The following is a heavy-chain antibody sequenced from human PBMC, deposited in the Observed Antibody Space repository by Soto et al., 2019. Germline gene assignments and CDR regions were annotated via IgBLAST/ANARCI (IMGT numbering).Heavy chain of an antibody. J-gene: IGHJ6*02. Sequence: SVKASCKASGGTFSSYTISWVRQAPGQGLEWMGRIIPILGIANYAQKFQGRVTITADKSTSTAYMELSSLRSEDTAVYYCARDFYDILTGLHYYYGMDVWGQGTTVTVSS. CDR3: ARDFYDILTGLHYYYGMDV. CDR1: GGTFSSYT. D-gene: IGHD3-9*01. V-gene: IGHV1-69*04. CDR2: IIPILGIA.